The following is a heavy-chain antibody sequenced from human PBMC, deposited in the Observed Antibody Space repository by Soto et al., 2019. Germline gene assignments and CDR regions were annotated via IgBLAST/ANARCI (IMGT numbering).Heavy chain of an antibody. CDR1: GFTFSSYW. J-gene: IGHJ5*02. Sequence: PGESLKISCAASGFTFSSYWMSWVRQAPGKGLEWVSSISISGGSTYYADSVKGRFTISRDNSKNTLDLQLNTLRAEDTAVYYCAKVVLQFLEWSPNWLDPWGQGTLVTVSS. V-gene: IGHV3-23*01. D-gene: IGHD3-3*01. CDR3: AKVVLQFLEWSPNWLDP. CDR2: ISISGGST.